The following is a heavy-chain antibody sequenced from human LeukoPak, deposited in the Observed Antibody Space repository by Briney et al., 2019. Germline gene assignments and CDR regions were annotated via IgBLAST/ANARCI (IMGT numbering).Heavy chain of an antibody. Sequence: PGGSLRLSCAASGFTFSDYYMSWIRQAPGKGLEWVSYISISGSNMHYADSVKGRFTISRDNAKNSLYLQMNSLRVEDTAVYYCVKDGGRELPIGLFFDYWGQGALVTVSS. CDR3: VKDGGRELPIGLFFDY. D-gene: IGHD1-7*01. CDR2: ISISGSNM. J-gene: IGHJ4*02. V-gene: IGHV3-11*01. CDR1: GFTFSDYY.